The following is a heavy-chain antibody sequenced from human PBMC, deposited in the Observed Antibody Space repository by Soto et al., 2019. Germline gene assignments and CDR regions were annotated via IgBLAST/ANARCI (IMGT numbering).Heavy chain of an antibody. J-gene: IGHJ4*02. CDR1: GFTLSSYW. Sequence: GGSLRLPCAASGFTLSSYWMHWVRQAPGKGLVWVSRINSDGSTTSYADSVKGRFTISRDNAKNTLDLQMNSLRVEDTAVYYCARDLTGSGTYWGQGTLVTVSS. V-gene: IGHV3-74*01. CDR2: INSDGSTT. CDR3: ARDLTGSGTY. D-gene: IGHD2-15*01.